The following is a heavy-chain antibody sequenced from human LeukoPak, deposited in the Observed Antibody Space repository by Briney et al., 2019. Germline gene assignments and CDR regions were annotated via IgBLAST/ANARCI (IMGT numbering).Heavy chain of an antibody. D-gene: IGHD3-22*01. Sequence: PSQTLSLTCTVSGGSISSGGYYWSWIRQHPGKGLEWIGYIYYSGSTYYNPSLKSRVTISVDRSKNQFSLKLSSVTAADTAVYYCARGGLQEEVVITTYFDYWGQGTLVTVSS. CDR2: IYYSGST. V-gene: IGHV4-31*03. CDR1: GGSISSGGYY. J-gene: IGHJ4*02. CDR3: ARGGLQEEVVITTYFDY.